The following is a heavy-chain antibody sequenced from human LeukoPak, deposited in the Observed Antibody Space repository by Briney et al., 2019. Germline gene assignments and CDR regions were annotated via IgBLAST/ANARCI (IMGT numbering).Heavy chain of an antibody. Sequence: SETLSLTCTVSGGSISSSSYYWGWIRQPPGKGLEWIGSIYYSGSTYYNPSLKSRVTISVDTSKNQFSLKLSSVTAADTAVYYCARPQVFYYDILTGSRGYYYGMDVWGQGTTVTVSS. J-gene: IGHJ6*02. CDR2: IYYSGST. V-gene: IGHV4-39*01. D-gene: IGHD3-9*01. CDR1: GGSISSSSYY. CDR3: ARPQVFYYDILTGSRGYYYGMDV.